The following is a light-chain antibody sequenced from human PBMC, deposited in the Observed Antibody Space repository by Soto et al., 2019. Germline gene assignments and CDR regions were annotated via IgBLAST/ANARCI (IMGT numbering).Light chain of an antibody. V-gene: IGKV1-12*01. Sequence: DIQMTQSPSSVSASVGDRVIITCRASQGNSRYLAWYQQKRGKAPNLLIYAASSLERGVPSRFNGSGSGTDFTLTISSLQPEDSATYYCQQTNSFPFTFGPGTKVEIK. CDR3: QQTNSFPFT. CDR2: AAS. CDR1: QGNSRY. J-gene: IGKJ3*01.